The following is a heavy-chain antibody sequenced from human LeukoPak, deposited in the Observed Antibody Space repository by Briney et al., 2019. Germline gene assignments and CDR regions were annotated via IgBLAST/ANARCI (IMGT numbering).Heavy chain of an antibody. CDR1: GFSFSSYA. J-gene: IGHJ4*02. V-gene: IGHV3-23*01. Sequence: QTGGSLRLSCAATGFSFSSYALSWVRQAPGKGPEWVSAISSGGDRTYYADSVTGRFTISRDNSKNMLFLQMSSLRAEDAAMYYCTREAIATGYAYDWGQGTLVTVFS. CDR3: TREAIATGYAYD. D-gene: IGHD3-16*01. CDR2: ISSGGDRT.